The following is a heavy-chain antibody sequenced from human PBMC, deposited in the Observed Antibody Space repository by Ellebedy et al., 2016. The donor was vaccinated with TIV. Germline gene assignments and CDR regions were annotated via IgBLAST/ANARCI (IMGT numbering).Heavy chain of an antibody. CDR3: ARDLHQGLALDY. Sequence: GGSLRLSXAASGFTFSSYSMNWVRQAPGKGLEWVSSISSSSSYIYYADSVKGRFTISRDNAKNSLYLQMNSLRAEDTAVYYCARDLHQGLALDYWGQGTLVTVSS. CDR2: ISSSSSYI. V-gene: IGHV3-21*01. D-gene: IGHD3/OR15-3a*01. J-gene: IGHJ4*02. CDR1: GFTFSSYS.